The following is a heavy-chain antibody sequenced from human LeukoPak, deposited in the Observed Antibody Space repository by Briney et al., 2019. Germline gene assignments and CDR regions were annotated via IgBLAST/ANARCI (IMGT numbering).Heavy chain of an antibody. Sequence: PGGSLRLSCAASGFTFSSYSMNWVRQAPGKGLEWVSSISSSSSYIYYADSVKRRFTISRDNAKNSLYLPMNSLRAEDTAVYYCARVAVAADYWGQGTLVTVSS. D-gene: IGHD6-19*01. CDR2: ISSSSSYI. CDR3: ARVAVAADY. J-gene: IGHJ4*02. CDR1: GFTFSSYS. V-gene: IGHV3-21*01.